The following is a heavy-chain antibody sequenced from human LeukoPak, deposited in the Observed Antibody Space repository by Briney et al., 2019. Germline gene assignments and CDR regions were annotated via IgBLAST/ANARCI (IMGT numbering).Heavy chain of an antibody. V-gene: IGHV1-69*13. CDR3: TTRACHAGGCSSSFYYYYGLHF. CDR1: GNSISNYA. D-gene: IGHD3-16*01. Sequence: RASVKVSCKASGNSISNYAVSWVRQAPGQGFEWMGGIIPIFGTADYAQKFQGRVTITADQSTSTTYMALSSLKSEDTATYHCTTRACHAGGCSSSFYYYYGLHFWGQGTTVSVSS. CDR2: IIPIFGTA. J-gene: IGHJ6*02.